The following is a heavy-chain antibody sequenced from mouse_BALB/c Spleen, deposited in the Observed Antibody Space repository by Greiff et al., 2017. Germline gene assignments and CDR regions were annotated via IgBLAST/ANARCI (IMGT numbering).Heavy chain of an antibody. D-gene: IGHD1-2*01. CDR1: GYAFSSYW. CDR2: IYPGDGDT. CDR3: ARFTTATYYFDY. J-gene: IGHJ2*01. Sequence: VKLMESGAELVRPGSSVKISCKASGYAFSSYWMNWVKQRPGQGLEWIGQIYPGDGDTNYNGKFKGKATLTADKSSSTAYMQLSSLTSEDSAVYFCARFTTATYYFDYWGQGTTLTVSS. V-gene: IGHV1-80*01.